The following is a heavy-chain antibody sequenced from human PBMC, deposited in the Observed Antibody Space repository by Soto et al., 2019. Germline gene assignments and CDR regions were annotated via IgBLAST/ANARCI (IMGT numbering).Heavy chain of an antibody. Sequence: AETLSLTCTVSGGYISIYYWSWIRQPPGKGLEWIGYIYYSGSTNYNPSLKSRVTISVDTSKNQFSLKLSSVTAADTAVYYCARLKRYLMVRENWFDPWGQGNLVTVSS. CDR2: IYYSGST. CDR1: GGYISIYY. CDR3: ARLKRYLMVRENWFDP. J-gene: IGHJ5*02. D-gene: IGHD3-10*01. V-gene: IGHV4-59*01.